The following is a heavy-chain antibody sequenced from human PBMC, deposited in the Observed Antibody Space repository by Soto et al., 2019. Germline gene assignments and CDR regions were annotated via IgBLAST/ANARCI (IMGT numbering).Heavy chain of an antibody. CDR3: ARDIGSYAYGEGY. V-gene: IGHV4-4*07. CDR1: GGSTNSYW. J-gene: IGHJ4*02. CDR2: VYSSGTT. D-gene: IGHD3-10*01. Sequence: SETLSLTCSVSGGSTNSYWWSWIRQPAGKGLEWIGRVYSSGTTDYNPSLNSRATLSVETSKNQFSLKLSSVTAADTAVYYCARDIGSYAYGEGYWGQGIQVTVSS.